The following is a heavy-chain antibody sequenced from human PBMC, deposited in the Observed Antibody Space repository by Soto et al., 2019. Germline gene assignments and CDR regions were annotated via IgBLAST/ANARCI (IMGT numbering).Heavy chain of an antibody. V-gene: IGHV3-11*06. CDR2: ISSSSSYT. Sequence: PGGTLRLSCAASGFTFSDYYLSWVRPAPGKGLEWVSYISSSSSYTNYADSVKGRFTISRDNAKNALYLHTNSMRAEDSTVYHCARDASTRFRYYGMDVCGRGTTVTVSS. CDR3: ARDASTRFRYYGMDV. CDR1: GFTFSDYY. J-gene: IGHJ6*02. D-gene: IGHD3-10*02.